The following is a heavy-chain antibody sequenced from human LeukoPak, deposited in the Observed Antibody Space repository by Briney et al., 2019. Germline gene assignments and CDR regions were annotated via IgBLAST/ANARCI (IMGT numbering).Heavy chain of an antibody. CDR3: AMGLDY. Sequence: GGSLRLSCAASGFAFSDYVMNWVRQAPGKGLEWVSAISGSGGSTYYADSVKGWFTISRDNSKNTLYLQMNSLRAEDTAVYYCAMGLDYWGQGTLVTVSS. CDR2: ISGSGGST. J-gene: IGHJ4*02. V-gene: IGHV3-23*01. CDR1: GFAFSDYV.